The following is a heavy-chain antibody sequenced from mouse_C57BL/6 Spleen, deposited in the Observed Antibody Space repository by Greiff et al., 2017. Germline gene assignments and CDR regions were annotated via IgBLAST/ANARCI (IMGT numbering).Heavy chain of an antibody. CDR2: IYPGDGDT. V-gene: IGHV1-80*01. J-gene: IGHJ2*01. CDR1: GYAFSSYW. CDR3: AREGYGSYFDY. Sequence: SGAELVKPGASVKISCKASGYAFSSYWMNWVKQRPGKGLEWIGQIYPGDGDTNYNGKFKGKATLTADKSSSTAYMQLSSLTSEDSAVYFCAREGYGSYFDYWGQGTTLTVSS. D-gene: IGHD2-14*01.